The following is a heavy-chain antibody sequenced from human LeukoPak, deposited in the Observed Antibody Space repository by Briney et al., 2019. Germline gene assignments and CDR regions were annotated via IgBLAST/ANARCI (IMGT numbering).Heavy chain of an antibody. CDR2: INHSGST. D-gene: IGHD3-22*01. J-gene: IGHJ4*02. Sequence: PSETLSLTCAVYGGSFSGYYWSWIRQPPGKGLEWIGEINHSGSTNYNPSLKSRVTISVDTSKNQFSLKLSSVTAADTAVYYCARLVGSGYYFFYFDYWGQGTLVTVSS. V-gene: IGHV4-34*01. CDR3: ARLVGSGYYFFYFDY. CDR1: GGSFSGYY.